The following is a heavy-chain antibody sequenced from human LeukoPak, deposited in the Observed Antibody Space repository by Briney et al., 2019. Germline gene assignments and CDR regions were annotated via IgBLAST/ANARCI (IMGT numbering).Heavy chain of an antibody. J-gene: IGHJ4*02. V-gene: IGHV1-46*01. CDR1: GYTFTSYY. D-gene: IGHD5-24*01. CDR2: INPSGGST. Sequence: ASVKVSCKASGYTFTSYYMHWVRQAPGQGLEWMGIINPSGGSTSYAQKFQGRVTMTRDTSTSTVYMELSSLRSEDTAVYYCARIEGQEMATIGGYFDYWGQGTLVTVSS. CDR3: ARIEGQEMATIGGYFDY.